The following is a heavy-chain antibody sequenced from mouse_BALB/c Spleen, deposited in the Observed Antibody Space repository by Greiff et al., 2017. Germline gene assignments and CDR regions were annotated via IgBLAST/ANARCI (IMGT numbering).Heavy chain of an antibody. J-gene: IGHJ2*01. CDR1: GFSLTSYG. V-gene: IGHV2-9*02. CDR2: IWAGGST. CDR3: AKGWFHLGY. D-gene: IGHD2-3*01. Sequence: QVQLLQSGPGLVAPSQSLSITCTASGFSLTSYGVHWVRQPPGKGLEWLGVIWAGGSTNYNSALMSRLSITKDNSKSQVFLKMNSLQTNYTAMYYCAKGWFHLGYWGQGTTLTVSS.